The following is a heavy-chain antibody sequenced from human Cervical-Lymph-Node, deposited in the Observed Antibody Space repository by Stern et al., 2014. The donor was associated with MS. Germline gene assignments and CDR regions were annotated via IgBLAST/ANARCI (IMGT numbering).Heavy chain of an antibody. CDR3: ARGPLRTAAEHGPFDY. V-gene: IGHV1-69*01. CDR2: IIPIFGTA. D-gene: IGHD6-13*01. CDR1: GGTFSSYA. Sequence: VQLVESGAEVKKPGSSVKVSCKASGGTFSSYAISWVRQAPGQGLEWMGGIIPIFGTANYAQKFQGRVTITADESTSTAYMELSSLRSEDTAVYYCARGPLRTAAEHGPFDYWGQGTLVTVSS. J-gene: IGHJ4*02.